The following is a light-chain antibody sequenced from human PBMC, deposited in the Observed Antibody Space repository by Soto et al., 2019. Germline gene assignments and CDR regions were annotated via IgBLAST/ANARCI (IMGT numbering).Light chain of an antibody. CDR1: QDINNY. J-gene: IGKJ5*01. CDR2: DAS. CDR3: QQYENVPIT. Sequence: DIQMTQSPFSLSASVGDRVTITCQASQDINNYLNWYQQKPGKAPKLLIYDASNLERGVPSRFSGSGSGTDFSFTITSLQPEDTAIYYCQQYENVPITFGQGTRLEIK. V-gene: IGKV1-33*01.